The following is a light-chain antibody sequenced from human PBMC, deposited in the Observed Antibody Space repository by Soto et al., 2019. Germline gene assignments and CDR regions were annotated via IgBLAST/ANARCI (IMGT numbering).Light chain of an antibody. CDR1: QSISSY. J-gene: IGKJ4*01. Sequence: DIQMTQSPSSLSASVGDRVTITCRASQSISSYLNWYQQKPGKAPKLLIYAASSLQSGVPSRFSGSGSGTDFTLTISSLQPEDFATYYCQQSYSTPLTFGGGTKMEIE. CDR3: QQSYSTPLT. V-gene: IGKV1-39*01. CDR2: AAS.